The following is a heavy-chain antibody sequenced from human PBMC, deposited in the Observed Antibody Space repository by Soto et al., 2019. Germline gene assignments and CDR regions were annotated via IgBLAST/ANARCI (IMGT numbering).Heavy chain of an antibody. CDR3: VRDTTLVATTDYSSYGLDV. D-gene: IGHD1-26*01. J-gene: IGHJ6*02. CDR2: TSHDGSNN. V-gene: IGHV3-30-3*01. CDR1: EFPFSSYA. Sequence: PGGSLRLSCAASEFPFSSYAMSWVGQPPGNRLEWVAVTSHDGSNNSYADSVKGRFTISRDNSKNTLYLQMDGMRPEDTAVYFCVRDTTLVATTDYSSYGLDVWGQGTTVTVSS.